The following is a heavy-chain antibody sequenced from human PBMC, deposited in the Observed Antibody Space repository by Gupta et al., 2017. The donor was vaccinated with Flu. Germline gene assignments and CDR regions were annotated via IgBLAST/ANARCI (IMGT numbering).Heavy chain of an antibody. J-gene: IGHJ6*02. CDR3: AKELLYPNYGDYLFYYYGMDV. CDR1: GFTFSSYG. Sequence: QVQLVESGGGVVQPGRSLRLSCGASGFTFSSYGMHWVRQAPGKGLEWVAVISYDGSNKHYADSVKGRFTISRDNSKNTLYLQMNSLRAEDTAVYYCAKELLYPNYGDYLFYYYGMDVWGQGTTVTISS. CDR2: ISYDGSNK. V-gene: IGHV3-30*18. D-gene: IGHD4-17*01.